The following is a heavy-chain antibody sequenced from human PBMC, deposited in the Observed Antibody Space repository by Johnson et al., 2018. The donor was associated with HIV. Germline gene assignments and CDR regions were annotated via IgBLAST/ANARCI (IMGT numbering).Heavy chain of an antibody. V-gene: IGHV3-30*18. Sequence: VQLVESGGGVVQPGRSLRLSCAASGFTFSSYGMHWVRQAPGKGLEWVAVISYDGSNKYYADSVKGRFTISRDNSKNTLYQQMNSLRAEDTAVYYCAKGFFELDDAFDIWGQGTMVTVSS. D-gene: IGHD3/OR15-3a*01. CDR1: GFTFSSYG. CDR3: AKGFFELDDAFDI. J-gene: IGHJ3*02. CDR2: ISYDGSNK.